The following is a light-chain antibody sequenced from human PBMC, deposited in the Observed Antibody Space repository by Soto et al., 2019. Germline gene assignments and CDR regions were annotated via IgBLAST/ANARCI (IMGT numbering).Light chain of an antibody. V-gene: IGKV2-28*01. CDR3: MPARQPPYT. J-gene: IGKJ2*01. CDR2: VGS. Sequence: DIVMTQSPLSLPVTPGEPASISCRSSQSLLHSNGYNYLNWYMQKTGQSPQLLIYVGSNRASGVRDRFSGSGAGTDFTLKISRVEAEDVGVYYYMPARQPPYTFGQGTKLEIK. CDR1: QSLLHSNGYNY.